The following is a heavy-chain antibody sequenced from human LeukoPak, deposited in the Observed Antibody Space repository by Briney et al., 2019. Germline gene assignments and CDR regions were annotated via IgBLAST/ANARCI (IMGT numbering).Heavy chain of an antibody. D-gene: IGHD3-16*02. V-gene: IGHV4-34*01. Sequence: KPSETLSLTCAVYGGSFSGYYWSWIRQPPGKGLEWIGEINHSGSTNYNPSLKSRVTISVDTSKNQFSLKLSSVTAEDTAVYYCARDKADTFGGVIVIGVFDYWGQGTLVTVSS. J-gene: IGHJ4*02. CDR3: ARDKADTFGGVIVIGVFDY. CDR2: INHSGST. CDR1: GGSFSGYY.